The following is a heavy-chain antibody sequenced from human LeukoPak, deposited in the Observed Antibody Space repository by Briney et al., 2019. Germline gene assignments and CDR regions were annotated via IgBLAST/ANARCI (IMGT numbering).Heavy chain of an antibody. CDR1: GGSFSGCY. J-gene: IGHJ4*02. D-gene: IGHD3-10*01. Sequence: SETLSLTCAVYGGSFSGCYWSWIRQPPGKGLEWIGEINHSGSTNYNPSLKSRVTISVDTSKNQFSLKLSSVTAADTAVYYCARVKATMVRGPWRVFDYWGQGTLVTVSS. CDR2: INHSGST. V-gene: IGHV4-34*01. CDR3: ARVKATMVRGPWRVFDY.